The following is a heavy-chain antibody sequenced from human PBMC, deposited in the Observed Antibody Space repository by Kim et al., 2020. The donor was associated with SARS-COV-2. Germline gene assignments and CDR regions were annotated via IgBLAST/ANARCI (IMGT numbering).Heavy chain of an antibody. Sequence: YAGSVKGRFTISSDNSKNILYLKMNSLRAEDTAVYYCARERGPNTRFLDYWGQGTLVTVSA. J-gene: IGHJ4*02. CDR3: ARERGPNTRFLDY. D-gene: IGHD2-2*02. V-gene: IGHV3-23*01.